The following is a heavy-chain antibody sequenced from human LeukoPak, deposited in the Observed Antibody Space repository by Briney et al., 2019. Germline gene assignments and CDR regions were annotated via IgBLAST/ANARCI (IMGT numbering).Heavy chain of an antibody. Sequence: ASVKVSCKGSGYTFSNYGINWVRQVPGQGLEWMGWISAYNGNTNYAQKLQGRVTMTTDTSTSTAYMELRSLRSDDTAVYYCARVASYDYVWGSTSLGYWGQGTLVTVSS. D-gene: IGHD3-16*01. J-gene: IGHJ4*02. CDR1: GYTFSNYG. CDR3: ARVASYDYVWGSTSLGY. CDR2: ISAYNGNT. V-gene: IGHV1-18*01.